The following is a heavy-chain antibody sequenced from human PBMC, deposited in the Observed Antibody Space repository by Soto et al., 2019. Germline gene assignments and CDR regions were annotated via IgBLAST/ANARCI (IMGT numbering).Heavy chain of an antibody. CDR2: ISTAVGAT. CDR3: AKDRTAAARNFDY. J-gene: IGHJ4*02. Sequence: PGGSLRLSCAVSGFTFSNHAMSWVRQAPGKGLEWVSAISTAVGATYYADSVKGRFTISRDDSNNTLFLQMNSLRAEDTAVYYCAKDRTAAARNFDYWRQRHLVPVPS. CDR1: GFTFSNHA. V-gene: IGHV3-23*01. D-gene: IGHD6-13*01.